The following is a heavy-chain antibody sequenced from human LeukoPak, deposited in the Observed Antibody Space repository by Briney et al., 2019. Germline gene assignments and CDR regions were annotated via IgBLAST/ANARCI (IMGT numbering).Heavy chain of an antibody. CDR2: INSDGSST. Sequence: PGGSLRLSCAASGFTFSSYWMHWVRQAPGKGLVWVSRINSDGSSTSYADSVKGRFTISRDNAKNSLYLQMNSLRAEDTAVYYCARQGSGWYRYFDYWGQGTLVTVSS. V-gene: IGHV3-74*01. J-gene: IGHJ4*02. CDR3: ARQGSGWYRYFDY. D-gene: IGHD6-19*01. CDR1: GFTFSSYW.